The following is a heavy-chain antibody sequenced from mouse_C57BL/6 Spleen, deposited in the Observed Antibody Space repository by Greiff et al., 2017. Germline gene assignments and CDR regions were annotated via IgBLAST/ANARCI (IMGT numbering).Heavy chain of an antibody. J-gene: IGHJ2*01. CDR1: GYAFTNYL. Sequence: QVQLQQSGAELVRPGTSVKVSCKASGYAFTNYLIEWVKQRPGQGLEWIGVINPGSGGTNYNEKFKGKATLTADKSSSTAYMQLSSLTSEDSAVYFCARKDYSNLYFDYWGQGTTLTVSS. D-gene: IGHD2-5*01. CDR2: INPGSGGT. CDR3: ARKDYSNLYFDY. V-gene: IGHV1-54*01.